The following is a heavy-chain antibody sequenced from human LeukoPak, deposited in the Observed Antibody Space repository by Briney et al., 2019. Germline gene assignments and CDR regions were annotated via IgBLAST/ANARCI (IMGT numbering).Heavy chain of an antibody. CDR2: ISYDGSNK. D-gene: IGHD1-26*01. J-gene: IGHJ5*02. V-gene: IGHV3-30*04. CDR3: ARAPVGATWVYNWFDP. Sequence: PGGSLRLSCAASGFTFSSYAMHWVRQAPGKGLEWVAVISYDGSNKYYADSVKGRFTISRDNSKNTLYLQMNSLRAEDTAVYYCARAPVGATWVYNWFDPWGQGTLVTVSS. CDR1: GFTFSSYA.